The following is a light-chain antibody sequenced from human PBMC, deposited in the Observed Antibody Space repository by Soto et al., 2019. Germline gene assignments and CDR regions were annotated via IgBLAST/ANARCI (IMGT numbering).Light chain of an antibody. J-gene: IGKJ2*01. V-gene: IGKV1-5*03. CDR1: QSIRRR. Sequence: DIQMTQSPSTLSASVGDRVTITCRARQSIRRRVAWYQQKPGKAPNLLIYEASSLETGVPSRFSGSGSGTEFTLTISSLQPDDFATYYCQQYNSYPYTFGQGTKLEIK. CDR2: EAS. CDR3: QQYNSYPYT.